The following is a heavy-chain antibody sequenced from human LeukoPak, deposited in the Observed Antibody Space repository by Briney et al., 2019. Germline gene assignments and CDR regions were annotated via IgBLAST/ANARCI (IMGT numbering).Heavy chain of an antibody. Sequence: GGSLRLSCASSGFTFTYHWMSWARQAPGKGLEWVAKKNEHGTSQIFGAAVQGRFTISRDNARHPVSLEMNSLRGEDTAIYFCSKHEGRRFVSWGQGTLVSVSS. D-gene: IGHD1-14*01. J-gene: IGHJ1*01. CDR3: SKHEGRRFVS. V-gene: IGHV3-7*01. CDR1: GFTFTYHW. CDR2: KNEHGTSQ.